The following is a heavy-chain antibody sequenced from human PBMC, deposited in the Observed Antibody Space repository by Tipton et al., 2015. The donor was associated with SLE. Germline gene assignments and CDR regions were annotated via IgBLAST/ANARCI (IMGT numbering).Heavy chain of an antibody. CDR2: IIYSGGDT. V-gene: IGHV3-23*03. Sequence: SLRLSCAASGFSFSRFAMSWARQVPGKGLKWVSIIYSGGDTYYADSVKGRFTISRDNSKNTLYLQTNSLRAEDTGVYYCAKDSPGEGYWGQGTLVTVSS. CDR1: GFSFSRFA. D-gene: IGHD3-10*01. CDR3: AKDSPGEGY. J-gene: IGHJ4*02.